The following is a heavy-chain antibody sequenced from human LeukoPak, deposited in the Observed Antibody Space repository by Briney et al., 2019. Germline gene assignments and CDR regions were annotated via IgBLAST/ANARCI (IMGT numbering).Heavy chain of an antibody. J-gene: IGHJ4*02. Sequence: PGGSLRLSCAASGFTFSSYSMNWVRQAPGKGLEWVSSISSSSYVYYADSVKGRFTISRDNAKNSLYLQMNSLRAEDTAVYYCARVEWFGGDIDYWGQGTLVTVSS. CDR2: ISSSSYV. V-gene: IGHV3-21*01. D-gene: IGHD3-10*01. CDR3: ARVEWFGGDIDY. CDR1: GFTFSSYS.